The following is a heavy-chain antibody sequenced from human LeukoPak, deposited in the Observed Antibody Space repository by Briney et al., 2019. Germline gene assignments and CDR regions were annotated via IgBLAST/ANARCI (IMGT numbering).Heavy chain of an antibody. V-gene: IGHV1-24*01. CDR2: FDPEDGET. D-gene: IGHD6-13*01. CDR3: ATHTGIAAAGDFDY. CDR1: GYTLTELS. J-gene: IGHJ4*02. Sequence: ASVTVSCKVSGYTLTELSMHWVRQAPGKGLEWMGGFDPEDGETIYAQKFQGRVTMTEDTSTDTAYMELSSLRSEDTAVYYCATHTGIAAAGDFDYWGQGTLVTVSS.